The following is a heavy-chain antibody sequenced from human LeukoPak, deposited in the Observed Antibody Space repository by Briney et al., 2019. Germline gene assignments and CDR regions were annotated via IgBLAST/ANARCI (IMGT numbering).Heavy chain of an antibody. CDR3: AKDITYEQLVGDIPYYYGMDV. Sequence: GGSLRLSCAASGFTFSSYGMHWVRQAPGKGLEWVAVISYDGSNKYYADSVKGRFTISRDNSKNTLYLQMNSLRAEDTAVYYCAKDITYEQLVGDIPYYYGMDVWGQGTTVTVSS. CDR1: GFTFSSYG. V-gene: IGHV3-30*18. CDR2: ISYDGSNK. J-gene: IGHJ6*02. D-gene: IGHD6-13*01.